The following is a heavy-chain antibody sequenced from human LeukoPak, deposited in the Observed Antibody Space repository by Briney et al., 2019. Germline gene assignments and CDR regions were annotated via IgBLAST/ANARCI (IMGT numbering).Heavy chain of an antibody. J-gene: IGHJ4*02. Sequence: ASVKVSCKASGYTFTSYDINWVRQATGQGLEWMGIINPSGGSTSYAQKFQGRVTMTRDTSTSTVYMELSSLRSEDTAVYYCARNRPPQVGATLDFDYWGQGTLVTVSS. CDR1: GYTFTSYD. V-gene: IGHV1-46*01. CDR3: ARNRPPQVGATLDFDY. D-gene: IGHD1-26*01. CDR2: INPSGGST.